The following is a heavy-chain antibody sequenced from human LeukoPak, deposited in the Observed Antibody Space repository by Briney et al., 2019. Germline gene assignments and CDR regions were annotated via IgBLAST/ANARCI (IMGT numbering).Heavy chain of an antibody. V-gene: IGHV3-23*01. Sequence: GGSLRLSCATSGFTFSSYAMSWVRQAPGKGLEWVSSISGSGGTTYYADSVKGRFTISRDNPNNTLDLQMNSLTAEDTAVYYCAKGPVAVAGYYFDHWGQGTLVTVSS. CDR2: ISGSGGTT. J-gene: IGHJ4*02. D-gene: IGHD6-19*01. CDR1: GFTFSSYA. CDR3: AKGPVAVAGYYFDH.